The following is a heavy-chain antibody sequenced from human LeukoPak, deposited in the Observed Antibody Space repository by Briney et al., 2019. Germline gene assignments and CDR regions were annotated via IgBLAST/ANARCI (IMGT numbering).Heavy chain of an antibody. J-gene: IGHJ6*02. Sequence: PSETLSLTCAVSGGSISSYYWSWIRQPPGKGLEWIGYIYYSGSTNYNPSLKSRVTISVDTSKNQFSLKLSSVTAADTAVYYCASRYSSSWSGYYYYYYGMDVWGQGTTVTVSS. V-gene: IGHV4-59*08. CDR1: GGSISSYY. CDR2: IYYSGST. D-gene: IGHD6-13*01. CDR3: ASRYSSSWSGYYYYYYGMDV.